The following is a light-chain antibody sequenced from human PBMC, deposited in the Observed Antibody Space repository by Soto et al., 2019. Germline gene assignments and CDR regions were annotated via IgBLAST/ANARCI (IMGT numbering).Light chain of an antibody. CDR3: QQYNNWPPDRT. V-gene: IGKV3-15*01. CDR1: QSVGSN. J-gene: IGKJ1*01. Sequence: EIVMTQSPATLSVSPGERATLSCRASQSVGSNLAWYQQRPGQAPRLLMYGASTRATGVPARCSGSGSGTEFTLTISSLQSEDFGIYFCQQYNNWPPDRTFGQGTKVEIK. CDR2: GAS.